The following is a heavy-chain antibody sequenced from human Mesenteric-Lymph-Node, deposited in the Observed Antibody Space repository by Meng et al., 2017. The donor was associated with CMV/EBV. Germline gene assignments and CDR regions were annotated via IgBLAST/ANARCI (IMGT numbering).Heavy chain of an antibody. Sequence: SETLSLTCTVSGGSVTSGNYYWSWIRQPPGKGLEWIGYIYYSGSTNYNPSLKSRVTISVDTSKNQFSLKLSSVTAADTAVYYCAREGNQLLGYYYYGMDVWGQGTTVTVSS. D-gene: IGHD2-2*01. V-gene: IGHV4-61*01. CDR3: AREGNQLLGYYYYGMDV. CDR2: IYYSGST. CDR1: GGSVTSGNYY. J-gene: IGHJ6*02.